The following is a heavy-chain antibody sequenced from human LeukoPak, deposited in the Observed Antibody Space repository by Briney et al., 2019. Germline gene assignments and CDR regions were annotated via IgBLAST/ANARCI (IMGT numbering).Heavy chain of an antibody. V-gene: IGHV3-30*02. D-gene: IGHD6-19*01. Sequence: HPGGSLRLSCAASGFTFSSYWMSWVRQAPGKGLEWVAFIRYDGSNKYYADSVKGRFTISRDNSKNTLYLQINSLRAEDTAVYYCAKEKYSSGWFLPGGFDYWGQGTLVTVSS. J-gene: IGHJ4*02. CDR1: GFTFSSYW. CDR3: AKEKYSSGWFLPGGFDY. CDR2: IRYDGSNK.